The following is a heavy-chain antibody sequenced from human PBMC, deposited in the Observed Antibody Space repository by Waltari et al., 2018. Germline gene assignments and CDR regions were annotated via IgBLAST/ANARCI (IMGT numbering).Heavy chain of an antibody. J-gene: IGHJ4*02. CDR3: AKMDYDFWSGYYLTFDY. V-gene: IGHV3-23*01. D-gene: IGHD3-3*01. Sequence: EVQLLESGGGLVQPGGSLSLSCAASGFTVSSYAMRWVRQAPGKGLAWVSAISGSGGSTSSADSVKGRFTISRDNSKTPLYLQMNSLRAEDTAVYYCAKMDYDFWSGYYLTFDYWGQGTLVTVSS. CDR1: GFTVSSYA. CDR2: ISGSGGST.